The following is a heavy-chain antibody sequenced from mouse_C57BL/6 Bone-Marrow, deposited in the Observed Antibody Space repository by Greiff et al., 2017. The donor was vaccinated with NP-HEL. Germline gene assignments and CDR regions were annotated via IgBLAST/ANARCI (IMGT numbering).Heavy chain of an antibody. V-gene: IGHV2-6-1*01. CDR1: GFSLTSYG. D-gene: IGHD1-1*01. J-gene: IGHJ4*01. CDR3: ARHGSTTVVATDYYAMDY. Sequence: VKLVESGPGLVAPSQSLSITCTVSGFSLTSYGVHWVRQPPGKGLEWLVVIWSDGSTTYNSALKSRLSISKDNSKSQVFLKMNSLQTDDTAMYYCARHGSTTVVATDYYAMDYWGQGTSVTVSS. CDR2: IWSDGST.